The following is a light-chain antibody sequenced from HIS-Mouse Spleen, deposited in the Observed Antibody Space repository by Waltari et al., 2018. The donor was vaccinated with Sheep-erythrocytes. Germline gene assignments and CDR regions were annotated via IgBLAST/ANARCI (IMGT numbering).Light chain of an antibody. CDR1: SLPQTS. J-gene: IGLJ3*02. Sequence: SYELTQPPSVSVSPGQTARLTCSGDSLPQTSSSWYQQKSGQAPVLVIYEDSKRPSGIPERFSGSSSGTMATLTISGAQVEDDADYYCYSTDSSGNHWVFGGGTKLTVL. CDR3: YSTDSSGNHWV. CDR2: EDS. V-gene: IGLV3-10*01.